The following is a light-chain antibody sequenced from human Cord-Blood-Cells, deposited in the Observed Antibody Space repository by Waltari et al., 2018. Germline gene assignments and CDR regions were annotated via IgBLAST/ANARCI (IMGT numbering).Light chain of an antibody. J-gene: IGKJ4*01. CDR2: GAS. CDR3: QQYGSSPLT. CDR1: QSVSSSY. V-gene: IGKV3-20*01. Sequence: EIVLTQSPGTLPVSPGERATLSCRASQSVSSSYLAWYQQKPGQAPRLLIYGASSRATGIPDRFSGSGSGTDFTLTISRLEPEDFAVYYCQQYGSSPLTFGGGTKVEIK.